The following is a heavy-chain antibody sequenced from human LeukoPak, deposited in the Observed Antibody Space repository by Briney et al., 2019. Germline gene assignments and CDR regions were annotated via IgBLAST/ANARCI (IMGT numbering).Heavy chain of an antibody. CDR3: ARVPYYYDNNRFDP. V-gene: IGHV1-3*01. CDR1: GYTFTTYV. D-gene: IGHD3-22*01. J-gene: IGHJ5*02. Sequence: ASVKVSCKASGYTFTTYVIHWVRQAPGQRLEWMGWINVGNANTKYSQKLQGRVTITRDTSASTAYMELSTLRSEDTAVYYCARVPYYYDNNRFDPWGQGTLVTVSS. CDR2: INVGNANT.